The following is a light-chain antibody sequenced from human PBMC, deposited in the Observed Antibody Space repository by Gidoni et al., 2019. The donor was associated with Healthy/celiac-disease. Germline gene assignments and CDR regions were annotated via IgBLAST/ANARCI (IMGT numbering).Light chain of an antibody. CDR3: QAWDSSTALV. CDR1: KLGDKY. Sequence: SYELTHPPSVSVSPGQTASITCSGDKLGDKYACWYQQKPGQSPVLVIYQDSKRPSGIPERFSGYNAGNTATLTISGTQAMDEADYYCQAWDSSTALVFGGGTKLTVL. J-gene: IGLJ2*01. V-gene: IGLV3-1*01. CDR2: QDS.